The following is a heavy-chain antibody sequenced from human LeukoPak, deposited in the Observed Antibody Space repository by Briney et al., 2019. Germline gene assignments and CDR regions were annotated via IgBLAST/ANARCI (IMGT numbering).Heavy chain of an antibody. Sequence: TSETLSLTCAVSGYSISSGYYWGWIRQPPGKGLEWIGSIYHSGSTYYNPSLKSRVTISVDTSKNQFSLKLSSVTAADTAVYYCARQIETTIFGVDIMWFDPWGQGTLVTVSS. CDR3: ARQIETTIFGVDIMWFDP. J-gene: IGHJ5*02. CDR2: IYHSGST. V-gene: IGHV4-38-2*01. D-gene: IGHD3-3*01. CDR1: GYSISSGYY.